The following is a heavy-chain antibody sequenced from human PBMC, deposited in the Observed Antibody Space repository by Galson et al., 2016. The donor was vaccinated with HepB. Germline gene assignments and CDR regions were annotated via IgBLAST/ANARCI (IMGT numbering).Heavy chain of an antibody. J-gene: IGHJ5*02. CDR1: GYKFTSHW. V-gene: IGHV5-10-1*01. D-gene: IGHD6-13*01. Sequence: QSGAEVKKPGESLRISCKATGYKFTSHWINWVRQMPGKGLEWMGRIDPSDSYTNYSPSFQGHVTISFDKSISTAYLQWRSLKASDTAIYYCAKSLGIAEYNWSDPRGQGTLVVVSS. CDR3: AKSLGIAEYNWSDP. CDR2: IDPSDSYT.